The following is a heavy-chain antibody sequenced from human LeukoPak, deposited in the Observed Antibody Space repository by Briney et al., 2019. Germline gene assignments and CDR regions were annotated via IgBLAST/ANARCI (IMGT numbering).Heavy chain of an antibody. D-gene: IGHD6-13*01. CDR3: ARSSSWRYKDY. CDR1: GGSISSYY. CDR2: INHSGST. J-gene: IGHJ4*02. Sequence: PSETLSLTCTVSGGSISSYYWSWIRQPPGKGLEWIGEINHSGSTNYNPSLKSRVTISVDTSKNQFSLKLSSVTAADTAVYYCARSSSWRYKDYWGQGTLVTVSS. V-gene: IGHV4-34*01.